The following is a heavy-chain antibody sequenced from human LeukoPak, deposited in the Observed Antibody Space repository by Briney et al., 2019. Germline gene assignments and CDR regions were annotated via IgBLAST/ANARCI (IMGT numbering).Heavy chain of an antibody. Sequence: PGGSLRLSCVASGFPFDNYGMAWVRQAPAKGLERVSGITWNGGITAYADSVKGRFTISRDDAKNSLYLQMNSLRAEDTALYYCARDGPVAGVELDQWGQGTLVTVSS. V-gene: IGHV3-20*04. CDR3: ARDGPVAGVELDQ. D-gene: IGHD6-19*01. CDR2: ITWNGGIT. CDR1: GFPFDNYG. J-gene: IGHJ4*02.